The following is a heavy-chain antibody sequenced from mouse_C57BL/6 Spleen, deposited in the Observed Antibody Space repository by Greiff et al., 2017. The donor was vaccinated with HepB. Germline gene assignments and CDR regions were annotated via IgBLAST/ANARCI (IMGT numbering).Heavy chain of an antibody. Sequence: QVQLQQPGAELVKPGASVKLSCEASGYTFTSYWMQWVKQRPGQGLEWIGEIDPSDSYTNYNQKFKGKATLTVDTSSSTAYMQLSSLTSEDSAVYYCAFGSLFDYWGQGTTLTVSS. CDR2: IDPSDSYT. V-gene: IGHV1-50*01. CDR3: AFGSLFDY. J-gene: IGHJ2*01. CDR1: GYTFTSYW. D-gene: IGHD4-1*01.